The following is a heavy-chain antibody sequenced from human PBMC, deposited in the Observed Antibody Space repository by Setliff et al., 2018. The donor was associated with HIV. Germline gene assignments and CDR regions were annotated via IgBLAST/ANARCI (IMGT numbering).Heavy chain of an antibody. CDR3: ARGGRGYSYGYYYYYYGMDV. V-gene: IGHV3-21*01. J-gene: IGHJ6*02. D-gene: IGHD5-18*01. CDR2: ISSSSSYI. Sequence: GGSLRLSCAASGFTFSSYSMNWVRQAPGKGLEWVSSISSSSSYIYYADSVKGRFTISRDNAKNSLYLQMNSLRAEDTAVYYCARGGRGYSYGYYYYYYGMDVWGQGTTVTVS. CDR1: GFTFSSYS.